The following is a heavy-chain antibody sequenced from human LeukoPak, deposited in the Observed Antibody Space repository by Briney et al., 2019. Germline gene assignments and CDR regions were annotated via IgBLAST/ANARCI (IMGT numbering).Heavy chain of an antibody. V-gene: IGHV3-23*01. CDR3: ASRPRSTVVAPWDY. CDR1: GFTFSTYA. CDR2: ISASGDTT. D-gene: IGHD3-22*01. J-gene: IGHJ4*02. Sequence: GGSLRLSCAASGFTFSTYAMAWVRRAPGKGLEWVSRISASGDTTYYGDSVKGRFIISKDYSKNTLYLQMDGLRAEDTALYYCASRPRSTVVAPWDYWGQGTLVTVSS.